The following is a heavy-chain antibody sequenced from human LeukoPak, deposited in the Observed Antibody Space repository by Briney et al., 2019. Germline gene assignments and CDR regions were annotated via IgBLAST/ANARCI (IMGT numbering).Heavy chain of an antibody. CDR2: ISSSGSTI. Sequence: PGGSLRLSCAASGFTFSSYEMNWVRQAPGKGLEWVSYISSSGSTIYYADSVKGRFTISRDNAKNSLYLQMNSPRAEDTALYYCARSDKYNWNYFDAFDIWGQGTMVTVSS. J-gene: IGHJ3*02. CDR3: ARSDKYNWNYFDAFDI. CDR1: GFTFSSYE. D-gene: IGHD1-7*01. V-gene: IGHV3-48*03.